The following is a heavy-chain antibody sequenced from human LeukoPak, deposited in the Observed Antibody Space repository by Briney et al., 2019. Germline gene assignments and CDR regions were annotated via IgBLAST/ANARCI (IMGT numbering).Heavy chain of an antibody. CDR2: ISGAGGYT. CDR3: AKGGVSCTSITCWIY. D-gene: IGHD2-2*01. V-gene: IGHV3-23*01. Sequence: PGGSLRLSCAASGFTFSSYAMSWVRRAPGKGLEWVSAISGAGGYTYYADSVKGRFTISRDNSKNTLYLQMHSLRAEDTATYYCAKGGVSCTSITCWIYWGQGTLVTVSS. J-gene: IGHJ4*02. CDR1: GFTFSSYA.